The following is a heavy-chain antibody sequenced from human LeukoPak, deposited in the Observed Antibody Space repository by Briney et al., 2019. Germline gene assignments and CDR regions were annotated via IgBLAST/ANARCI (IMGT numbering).Heavy chain of an antibody. CDR1: GGSISSGSYY. Sequence: SETLSLTCTVSGGSISSGSYYWSWIRQPAGKGLEWIGRIYSSGSTNYNPSLKSRVTISVDTSKNQFSLKLSSVTAADTAVYYCARDPAVSGTKFDYWGQGILVTVSS. CDR3: ARDPAVSGTKFDY. J-gene: IGHJ4*02. D-gene: IGHD6-19*01. CDR2: IYSSGST. V-gene: IGHV4-61*02.